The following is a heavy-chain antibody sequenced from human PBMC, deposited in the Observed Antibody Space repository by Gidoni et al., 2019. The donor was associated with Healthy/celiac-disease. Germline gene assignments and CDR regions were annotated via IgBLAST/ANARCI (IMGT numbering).Heavy chain of an antibody. CDR2: IIPILGIA. Sequence: QVQLVQSGAEVKKPGSSVTVSCKASGGTFSSYTSSWVRQAPGQGLEWMGRIIPILGIANYAQKFQGRVTITADKSTSTAYMELSSLRSEDTAVYYCAREYRGCVDYWGQGTLVTVSS. D-gene: IGHD1-26*01. CDR3: AREYRGCVDY. CDR1: GGTFSSYT. V-gene: IGHV1-69*08. J-gene: IGHJ4*02.